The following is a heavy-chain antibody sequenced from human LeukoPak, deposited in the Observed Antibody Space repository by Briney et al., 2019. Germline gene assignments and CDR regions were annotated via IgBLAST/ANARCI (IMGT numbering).Heavy chain of an antibody. J-gene: IGHJ4*02. D-gene: IGHD6-6*01. V-gene: IGHV1-24*01. CDR2: FDPEDGET. CDR3: ATDKEQLAPRY. Sequence: ASVKVSCKVSGYTLTELSMHWVRQAPGNGLEWMGGFDPEDGETIYAQKFQGRVTMTEDTSTDTAYMERSSLRCEDTAVYYCATDKEQLAPRYWGQGTLVTVSS. CDR1: GYTLTELS.